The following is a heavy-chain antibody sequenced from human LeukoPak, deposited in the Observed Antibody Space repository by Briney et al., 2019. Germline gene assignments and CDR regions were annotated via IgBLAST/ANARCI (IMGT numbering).Heavy chain of an antibody. CDR1: GGSISSYY. CDR2: IYYSGST. J-gene: IGHJ4*02. D-gene: IGHD3-3*01. CDR3: ASANYDFWSGYYTGPFDY. V-gene: IGHV4-59*01. Sequence: KPSETLSLTRTVSGGSISSYYWSWIRQPPGKGLEWIGYIYYSGSTNYNPSLKSRVTISVDTSKNQFSLKLSSVTAADTAVYYCASANYDFWSGYYTGPFDYWGQGTLVTVSS.